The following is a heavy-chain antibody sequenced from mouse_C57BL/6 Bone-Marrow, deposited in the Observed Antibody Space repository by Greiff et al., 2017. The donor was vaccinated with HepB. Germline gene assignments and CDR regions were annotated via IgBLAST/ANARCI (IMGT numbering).Heavy chain of an antibody. CDR1: GYTFTDYY. CDR2: INPNNGGT. Sequence: VQLQQSGPELVKPGASVKISCKASGYTFTDYYMNWVKQSHGKSLEWIGDINPNNGGTSYNQKFKGKATLTVDKSSSTAYMELRSLTSEDSAVYYCAREGIYYGNYDCFAYWGQGTLVTVSA. CDR3: AREGIYYGNYDCFAY. J-gene: IGHJ3*01. D-gene: IGHD2-1*01. V-gene: IGHV1-26*01.